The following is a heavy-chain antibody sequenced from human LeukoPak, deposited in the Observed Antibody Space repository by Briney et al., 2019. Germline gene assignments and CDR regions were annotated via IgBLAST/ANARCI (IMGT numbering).Heavy chain of an antibody. D-gene: IGHD6-25*01. Sequence: ASVKVSCKASGYTFTSYGISWVRQAPGQGLEWMGWICAYNGNTNYAQKLQGRVTMTTDTSTSTAYMELRSLRSDDTAVYYCARDSPRLPTLYYLDYWGQGTLLTVSS. V-gene: IGHV1-18*04. CDR3: ARDSPRLPTLYYLDY. CDR1: GYTFTSYG. J-gene: IGHJ4*02. CDR2: ICAYNGNT.